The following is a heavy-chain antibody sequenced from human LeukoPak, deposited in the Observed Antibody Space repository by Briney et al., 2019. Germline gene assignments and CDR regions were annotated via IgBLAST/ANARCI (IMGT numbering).Heavy chain of an antibody. V-gene: IGHV4-61*02. D-gene: IGHD3-16*02. Sequence: SETLSLTCSVSGGSINSGPYYWTWIRQPAGKGLEWIERIYTSGSINYNPSLKSRVTMSIDTSKNQFSLKLSSVTAADTAVYYCARVRYDYVWGSYRYNDYWGQGTLVTVSS. CDR3: ARVRYDYVWGSYRYNDY. J-gene: IGHJ4*02. CDR1: GGSINSGPYY. CDR2: IYTSGSI.